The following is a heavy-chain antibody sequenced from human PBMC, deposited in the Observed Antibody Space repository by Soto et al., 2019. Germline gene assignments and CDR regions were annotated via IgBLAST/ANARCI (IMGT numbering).Heavy chain of an antibody. Sequence: GGSLRLSCAASGFTFSSYAMSWVRQAPGRGLEWVSAISGSGGSTYYADSVKGRFTISRDNSKNTLYLQMNSLRAEDTAVYYCAKGPFYTMVRGVHYYYYGMDVWGQGTTVTVSS. D-gene: IGHD3-10*01. CDR1: GFTFSSYA. CDR2: ISGSGGST. V-gene: IGHV3-23*01. CDR3: AKGPFYTMVRGVHYYYYGMDV. J-gene: IGHJ6*02.